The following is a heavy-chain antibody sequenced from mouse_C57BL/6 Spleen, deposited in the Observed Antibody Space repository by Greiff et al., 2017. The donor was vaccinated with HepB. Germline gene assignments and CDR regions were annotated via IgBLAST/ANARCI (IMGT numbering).Heavy chain of an antibody. CDR3: ARVSMVVFDY. J-gene: IGHJ2*01. Sequence: DVQLVESGGGLVKPGGSLKLSCAASGFTFSDYGMHWVRQAPEKGLEWVAYISSGSSTIYYANTVKGRFTISRDNAKNTLFLQLASLRSEDTAMYYCARVSMVVFDYWGQGTTLTVSS. D-gene: IGHD1-1*02. CDR1: GFTFSDYG. CDR2: ISSGSSTI. V-gene: IGHV5-17*01.